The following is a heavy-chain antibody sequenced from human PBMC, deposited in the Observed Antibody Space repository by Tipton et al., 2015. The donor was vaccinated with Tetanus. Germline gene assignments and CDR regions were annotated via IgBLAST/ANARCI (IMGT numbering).Heavy chain of an antibody. CDR3: ASHYGSGSDDAFDI. Sequence: TLSLTCTVSGGSISSYYWSWIRQPAGKGLEWIGRIYTSGSTNYNPSLKSRVTMSVDTSKNQFSLELSSVTAADTAVYYCASHYGSGSDDAFDIWGQGTMVTVSS. J-gene: IGHJ3*02. CDR1: GGSISSYY. CDR2: IYTSGST. D-gene: IGHD3-10*01. V-gene: IGHV4-4*07.